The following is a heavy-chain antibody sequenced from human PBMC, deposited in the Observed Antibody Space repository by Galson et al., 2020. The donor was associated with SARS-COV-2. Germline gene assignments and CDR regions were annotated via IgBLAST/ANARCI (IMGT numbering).Heavy chain of an antibody. J-gene: IGHJ6*02. CDR1: GYTFTKYY. Sequence: ASVKVSCKASGYTFTKYYIYWVRQAPGQGLEWMGTIKPSNGNTSYAQQLQGRVTLTRDTSTSTVYMELSSLRSEDTAVYYCARDRVRATTWGDYYYYAMEVWGQGTTVTLSS. CDR2: IKPSNGNT. D-gene: IGHD4-17*01. V-gene: IGHV1-46*01. CDR3: ARDRVRATTWGDYYYYAMEV.